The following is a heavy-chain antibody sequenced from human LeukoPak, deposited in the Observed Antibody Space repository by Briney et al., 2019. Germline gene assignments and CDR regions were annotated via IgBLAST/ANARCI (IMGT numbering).Heavy chain of an antibody. CDR1: GGSISSGGYS. Sequence: PSETLSLTCAVSGGSISSGGYSWSWIRQPPGKGLEWIGSIYYSGSTYYNPSLKSRVTISVDTSKNQFSLKLSSVTAADTAVYYCARSRVWGTRLNWFDPWGQGTLVTVSS. V-gene: IGHV4-30-2*03. CDR2: IYYSGST. D-gene: IGHD3-16*01. J-gene: IGHJ5*02. CDR3: ARSRVWGTRLNWFDP.